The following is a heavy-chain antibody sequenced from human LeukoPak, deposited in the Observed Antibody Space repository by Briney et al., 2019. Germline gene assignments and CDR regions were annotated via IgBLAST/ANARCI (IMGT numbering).Heavy chain of an antibody. CDR1: GGLITTSIHY. V-gene: IGHV4-39*01. CDR3: ARQPTVKRGAVASNFDY. Sequence: SETLSLTCSVSGGLITTSIHYWAWIRQPPGKGLGWIASIYYTGIPYYNASLESRVTMSVDTSRNQFSLRLRSVSAADTSVYYCARQPTVKRGAVASNFDYWGQGTLVTVSS. J-gene: IGHJ4*02. CDR2: IYYTGIP. D-gene: IGHD6-19*01.